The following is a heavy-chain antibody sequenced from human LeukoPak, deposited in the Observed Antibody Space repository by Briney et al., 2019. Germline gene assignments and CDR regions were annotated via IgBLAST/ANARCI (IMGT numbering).Heavy chain of an antibody. J-gene: IGHJ4*02. D-gene: IGHD3-10*01. CDR2: ISESGSGT. CDR1: GFTFNTCA. CDR3: ARDRHGSGSYYDY. V-gene: IGHV3-23*01. Sequence: PGGSLRLSCEASGFTFNTCAMSWVRQAPGKGLEWVSAISESGSGTYYADSVKGRFTISRDNSKNTLYLQMNSLRAEDTAVYYCARDRHGSGSYYDYWGQGTLVTVSS.